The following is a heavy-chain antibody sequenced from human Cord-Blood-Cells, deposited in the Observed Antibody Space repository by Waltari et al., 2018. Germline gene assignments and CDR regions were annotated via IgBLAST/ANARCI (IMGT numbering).Heavy chain of an antibody. J-gene: IGHJ5*02. D-gene: IGHD5-12*01. V-gene: IGHV5-51*01. CDR1: RYSFTIYW. Sequence: EVQLVQSGADVKTPGESLQISCKGSRYSFTIYWIGSMRQMPGKGLEWMGFIYPGDSDTRYSPSFQGQVTISADKSISTAYLQCSSLKASDTAMYYCARHGPLRWFDPWGQGTLVTVSS. CDR3: ARHGPLRWFDP. CDR2: IYPGDSDT.